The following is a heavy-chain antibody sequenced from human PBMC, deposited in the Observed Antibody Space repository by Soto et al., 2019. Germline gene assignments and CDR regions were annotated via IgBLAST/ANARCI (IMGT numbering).Heavy chain of an antibody. V-gene: IGHV1-46*01. J-gene: IGHJ1*01. CDR2: VNPSGAPT. CDR1: GYIFTAYS. Sequence: QVQLVQSGAEVKKPGASVKVSCKASGYIFTAYSMHWVRQAPGQGLEWMGVVNPSGAPTNYAQKFQGRITMTRDTSTSTVYMDLSSLTSEDTAVYYCAREENCSDGICYSEYFQRWGQGTLVTVSS. D-gene: IGHD2-15*01. CDR3: AREENCSDGICYSEYFQR.